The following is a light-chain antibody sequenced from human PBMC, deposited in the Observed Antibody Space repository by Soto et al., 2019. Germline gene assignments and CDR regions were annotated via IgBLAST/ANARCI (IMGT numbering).Light chain of an antibody. CDR2: LNSDGSH. CDR3: QTWGTGTPWV. V-gene: IGLV4-69*01. CDR1: SGHSNYA. J-gene: IGLJ3*02. Sequence: QPVLTQSPSASASLGASVKLTCTLSSGHSNYAIAWHQQQPEKGPRYLMKLNSDGSHSKGDGIPDRFSGSSSGAERYLTXXXXQSEDEXXYYCQTWGTGTPWVFGGGTKLTVL.